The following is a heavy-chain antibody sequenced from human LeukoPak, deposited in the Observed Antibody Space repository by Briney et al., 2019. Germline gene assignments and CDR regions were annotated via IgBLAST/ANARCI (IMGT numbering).Heavy chain of an antibody. CDR1: GGTFSNYV. Sequence: SVKVSCKASGGTFSNYVISWVRQAPGQGLECMGGIIPMFGTANYAQKFQGRVTITTDESTSTGYMEMSSLRSEDTAVYYCARGYYYGSETYWHTNWFDPWGQGTPVTVSS. V-gene: IGHV1-69*05. D-gene: IGHD3-10*01. CDR2: IIPMFGTA. CDR3: ARGYYYGSETYWHTNWFDP. J-gene: IGHJ5*02.